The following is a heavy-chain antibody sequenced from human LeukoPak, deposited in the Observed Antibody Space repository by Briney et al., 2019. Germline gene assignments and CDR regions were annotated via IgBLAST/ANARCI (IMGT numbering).Heavy chain of an antibody. CDR1: GFTFSSYW. CDR2: INSDGSST. V-gene: IGHV3-74*01. D-gene: IGHD2-2*01. J-gene: IGHJ5*02. Sequence: GGSLRLSCAASGFTFSSYWMHWVRQVPGKGLVWVSRINSDGSSTSYADSVKGRFTISRDNAKNTLYLQMNSLRVEDTAVYYCAGSASHNWFDPWGQATLVTVSS. CDR3: AGSASHNWFDP.